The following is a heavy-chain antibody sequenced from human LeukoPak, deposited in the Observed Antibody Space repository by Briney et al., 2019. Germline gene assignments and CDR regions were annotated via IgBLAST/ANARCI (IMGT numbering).Heavy chain of an antibody. CDR2: IYYSGST. CDR3: ARAASLPMVTPDFDY. J-gene: IGHJ4*02. D-gene: IGHD5-18*01. Sequence: SETLSLTCTVPGRSISSYYWSWIRQPQGKGLGWIGYIYYSGSTNYNPSLKSRVTISVDTSKNQFSLKLSSVTAADPAVYYCARAASLPMVTPDFDYWGQGTLVTVSS. CDR1: GRSISSYY. V-gene: IGHV4-59*01.